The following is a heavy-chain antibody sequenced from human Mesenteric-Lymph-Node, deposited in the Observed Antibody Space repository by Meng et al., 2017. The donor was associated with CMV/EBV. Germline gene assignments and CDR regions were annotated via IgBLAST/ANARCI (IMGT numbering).Heavy chain of an antibody. CDR3: ARRNYDILTGAFDY. CDR2: IIPVFGTP. Sequence: SGDSFTKYAITWVRQAPGQGLEWMGGIIPVFGTPNYAQKFQGRVAVTADDSTSTAYMELSGLTSDDTAVYYCARRNYDILTGAFDYWGQGTLVTVSS. CDR1: GDSFTKYA. J-gene: IGHJ4*02. D-gene: IGHD3-9*01. V-gene: IGHV1-69*01.